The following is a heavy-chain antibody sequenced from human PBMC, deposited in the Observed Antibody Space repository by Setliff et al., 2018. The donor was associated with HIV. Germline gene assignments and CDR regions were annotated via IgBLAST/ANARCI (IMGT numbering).Heavy chain of an antibody. CDR1: GYSFTNYW. J-gene: IGHJ5*01. CDR3: ARHFGYNPGWFDS. CDR2: IYPDDSDT. D-gene: IGHD3-10*01. Sequence: GESLKISCMGFGYSFTNYWIAWARQMPGKGLEWMGIIYPDDSDTRYSPSFQGQVTIPADKSISSASLHWSSLRTSDTAIYYCARHFGYNPGWFDSWGQGTLVTVSS. V-gene: IGHV5-51*01.